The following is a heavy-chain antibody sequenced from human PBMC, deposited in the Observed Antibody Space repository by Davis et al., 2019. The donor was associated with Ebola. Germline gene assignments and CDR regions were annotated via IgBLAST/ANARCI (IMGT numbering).Heavy chain of an antibody. V-gene: IGHV3-53*01. D-gene: IGHD5-12*01. CDR3: ARGDGYDDAFDI. CDR1: GLTVSSSY. Sequence: PGGSLRLSCAASGLTVSSSYMSWVRQAPGKGLEWVSVIFSGGSTYYGESVKGRFTISRDNSKSTLYLQMNSLRAGDTAVYYCARGDGYDDAFDIWGQGTMVTVSS. CDR2: IFSGGST. J-gene: IGHJ3*02.